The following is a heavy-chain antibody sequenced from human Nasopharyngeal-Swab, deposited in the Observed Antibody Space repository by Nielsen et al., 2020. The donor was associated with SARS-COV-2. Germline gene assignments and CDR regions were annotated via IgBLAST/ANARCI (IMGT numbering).Heavy chain of an antibody. CDR1: GFTFSSYG. D-gene: IGHD5-24*01. CDR2: ISYDGSNK. Sequence: GGSLRLSCGVSGFTFSSYGMLWVRQAPGKGLEWVAVISYDGSNKYYADSVKGRFTISRDNSKNTLYLQMNSLRAEDTAVYYCARDRGDGYNLYYFDYWGQGTLVTVSS. V-gene: IGHV3-30*03. J-gene: IGHJ4*02. CDR3: ARDRGDGYNLYYFDY.